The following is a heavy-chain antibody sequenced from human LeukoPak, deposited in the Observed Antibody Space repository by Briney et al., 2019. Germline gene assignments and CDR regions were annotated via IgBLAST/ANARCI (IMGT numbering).Heavy chain of an antibody. V-gene: IGHV3-9*01. CDR3: ARGGILTGYAFDY. CDR2: ISWNSGRI. Sequence: GGSLRLSCAASGFTFDDYAMHWVRQAPGKGLEWVSGISWNSGRIGYADSVKGRFTISRGNAKNSLYLQMNSLRAEDTAVYYCARGGILTGYAFDYWGQGTLVTVSS. J-gene: IGHJ4*02. CDR1: GFTFDDYA. D-gene: IGHD3-9*01.